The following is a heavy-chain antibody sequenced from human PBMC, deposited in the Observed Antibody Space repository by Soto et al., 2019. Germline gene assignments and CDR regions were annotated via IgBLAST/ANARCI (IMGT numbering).Heavy chain of an antibody. J-gene: IGHJ4*02. CDR1: GFTFSSYS. V-gene: IGHV3-48*01. D-gene: IGHD3-9*01. CDR3: ASRSYDILTGPTPRY. Sequence: GSLRLSCAASGFTFSSYSMNWVRQAPGKGLEWVSYISSSSSTIYYADSVKGRFTISRDNAKNSLYLQMNSLRAEDTAVYYCASRSYDILTGPTPRYWGQGTLVTVSS. CDR2: ISSSSSTI.